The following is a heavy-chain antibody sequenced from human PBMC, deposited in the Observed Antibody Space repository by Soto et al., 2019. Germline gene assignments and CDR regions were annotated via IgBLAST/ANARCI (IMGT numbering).Heavy chain of an antibody. CDR3: ARHFGSSWYNWFDP. D-gene: IGHD6-13*01. Sequence: NPSETLSLTCAVYGGSFSGYYWSWIRQPPGKGLEWIGEINHSGSTNYNPSLKSRVTISVDTSKNQFSLKLSSVTAADTAVYYCARHFGSSWYNWFDPWGQGTLVTVSS. V-gene: IGHV4-34*01. CDR1: GGSFSGYY. J-gene: IGHJ5*02. CDR2: INHSGST.